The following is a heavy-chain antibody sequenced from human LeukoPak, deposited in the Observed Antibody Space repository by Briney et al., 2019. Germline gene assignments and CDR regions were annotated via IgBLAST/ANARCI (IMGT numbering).Heavy chain of an antibody. Sequence: GGSLRLSCAASGFIFSSYAMSWVRQAPGKGLEWVSVISGGGDTTYYADSVKGRFTISRDNAKNTLFLQMNSLRAEDTAVYYCANHHGGGRNMDYWGQGTLVTVSS. CDR3: ANHHGGGRNMDY. CDR2: ISGGGDTT. CDR1: GFIFSSYA. V-gene: IGHV3-23*01. J-gene: IGHJ4*02. D-gene: IGHD2-15*01.